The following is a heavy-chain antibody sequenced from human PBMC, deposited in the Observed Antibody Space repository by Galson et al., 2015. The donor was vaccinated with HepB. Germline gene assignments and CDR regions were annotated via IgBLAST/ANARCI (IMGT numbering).Heavy chain of an antibody. CDR3: ARALSLWFGELLDAFDI. CDR2: IYSGGST. Sequence: SLRLSCAASGFTVSSNYMSWVRQAPGKGLEWVSVIYSGGSTYYADSVKGRFTISRDNSKNTLYLQMNSLRAEDTAVYYCARALSLWFGELLDAFDIWGQGTMVTVSS. V-gene: IGHV3-66*02. J-gene: IGHJ3*02. CDR1: GFTVSSNY. D-gene: IGHD3-10*01.